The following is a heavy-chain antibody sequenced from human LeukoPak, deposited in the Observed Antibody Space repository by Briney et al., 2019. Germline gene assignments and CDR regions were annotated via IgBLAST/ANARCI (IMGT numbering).Heavy chain of an antibody. CDR3: AKSTAGYDFWSGLYYYGMDV. Sequence: GGSLRLSCAASGFTVSSNYMSWVRQAPGKGPEWVSVIYSGGSTYYADSVKGRFTISRDNSKNTLYLQMNSLRAEDTAVYYCAKSTAGYDFWSGLYYYGMDVWGQGTTVTVSS. CDR2: IYSGGST. J-gene: IGHJ6*02. D-gene: IGHD3-3*01. CDR1: GFTVSSNY. V-gene: IGHV3-53*01.